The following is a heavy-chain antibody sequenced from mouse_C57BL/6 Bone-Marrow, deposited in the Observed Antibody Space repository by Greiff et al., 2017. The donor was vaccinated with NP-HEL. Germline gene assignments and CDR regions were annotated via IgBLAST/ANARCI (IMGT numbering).Heavy chain of an antibody. Sequence: VQLQQSGAELARPGASVKMSCKASGYTFTSYTMHWVKQRPGQGLEWIGYINPSSGYTKYNQKFKDKATLTADKSSSTAYMQLSSLTSEDSAVYYCARGSFGYSNYFAYWGQGTLVTVSA. J-gene: IGHJ3*01. CDR3: ARGSFGYSNYFAY. CDR1: GYTFTSYT. CDR2: INPSSGYT. V-gene: IGHV1-4*01. D-gene: IGHD2-5*01.